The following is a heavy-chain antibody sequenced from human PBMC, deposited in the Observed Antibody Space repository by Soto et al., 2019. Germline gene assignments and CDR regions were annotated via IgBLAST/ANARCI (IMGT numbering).Heavy chain of an antibody. CDR2: IIPMFNKA. CDR3: ARERREMYDRRNNWFDP. J-gene: IGHJ5*02. Sequence: QVQLVQSGAEVKKPGSSVKVSCKASGSSFSSYAVTWVRQAPGQGLEWMGGIIPMFNKADYAQKFQGRLTLVADETTSTAYMELSSLRSDDTAVYVCARERREMYDRRNNWFDPWGQGTLVTVSS. V-gene: IGHV1-69*01. D-gene: IGHD3-22*01. CDR1: GSSFSSYA.